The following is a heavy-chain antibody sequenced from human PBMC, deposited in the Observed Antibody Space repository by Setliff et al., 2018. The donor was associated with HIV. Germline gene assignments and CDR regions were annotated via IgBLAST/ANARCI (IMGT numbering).Heavy chain of an antibody. CDR1: GYTFTGYY. CDR3: ARDRYYDSSGYYWFHAFDI. J-gene: IGHJ3*02. Sequence: ASVKVSCKASGYTFTGYYMHWVRQAPGQGLEWMGWINPNSGGTNYAQKFQGRVTMTRDTSISTAYMELSRLRSDDTAVYYCARDRYYDSSGYYWFHAFDIWGQGTMVTVSS. CDR2: INPNSGGT. V-gene: IGHV1-2*02. D-gene: IGHD3-22*01.